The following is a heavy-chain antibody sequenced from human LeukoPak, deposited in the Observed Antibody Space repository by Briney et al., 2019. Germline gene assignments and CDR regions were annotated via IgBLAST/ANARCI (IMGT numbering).Heavy chain of an antibody. CDR1: GGSISSYY. D-gene: IGHD3-10*01. CDR2: IYTSGST. V-gene: IGHV4-4*07. J-gene: IGHJ4*02. Sequence: SETLSFTCTASGGSISSYYWSWIRQPAGKGLEWIGRIYTSGSTNYNPSLKSRVTMSVDTSKNQFSLKLSSVTAADTAVYYCARDYYYGSGSYQTLDYWGQGTLVTVSS. CDR3: ARDYYYGSGSYQTLDY.